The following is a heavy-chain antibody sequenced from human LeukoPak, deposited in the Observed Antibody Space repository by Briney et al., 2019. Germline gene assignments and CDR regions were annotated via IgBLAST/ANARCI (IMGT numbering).Heavy chain of an antibody. V-gene: IGHV1-69*04. Sequence: SVKVSCKASGGTFSSYAISWVRQAPGQGLEWMGRIIPILGIANYAQKLQGRVTITADKSTSTAYMELSSLRSEDTAVYYCARGGDGYDYWGQGTLVTVSS. J-gene: IGHJ4*02. CDR3: ARGGDGYDY. D-gene: IGHD5-24*01. CDR1: GGTFSSYA. CDR2: IIPILGIA.